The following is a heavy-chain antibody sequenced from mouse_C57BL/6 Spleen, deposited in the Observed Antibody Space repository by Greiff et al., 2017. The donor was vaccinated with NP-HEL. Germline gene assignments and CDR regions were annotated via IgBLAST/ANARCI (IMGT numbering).Heavy chain of an antibody. CDR3: ASKYTTVQSYAMDY. J-gene: IGHJ4*01. V-gene: IGHV5-17*01. Sequence: EVQVVESGGGLVKPGGSLKLSCAASGFTFSDYGMHWVRQAPEKGLEWVAYISSGSSTIYYADTVKGRFTISRDNAKNTQFLQMTSLRSEDTAMYYCASKYTTVQSYAMDYWGQGTSVTVSS. CDR2: ISSGSSTI. CDR1: GFTFSDYG. D-gene: IGHD1-1*01.